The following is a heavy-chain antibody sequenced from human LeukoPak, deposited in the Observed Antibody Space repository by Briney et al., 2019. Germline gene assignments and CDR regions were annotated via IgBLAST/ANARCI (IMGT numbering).Heavy chain of an antibody. D-gene: IGHD2-2*01. Sequence: GSSVKVSCKASGGTFSGYAISWVRQAPGQGLEWMGGIIPMFGTANYAQKFQGRVTITADKSTSTAYMELSSLRSEDTAVYYCARLYCSSTSCYYYFDYWGQGTLVTVSS. J-gene: IGHJ4*02. V-gene: IGHV1-69*06. CDR3: ARLYCSSTSCYYYFDY. CDR2: IIPMFGTA. CDR1: GGTFSGYA.